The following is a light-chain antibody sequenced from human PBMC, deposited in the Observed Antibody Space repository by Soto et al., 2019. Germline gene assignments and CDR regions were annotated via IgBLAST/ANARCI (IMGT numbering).Light chain of an antibody. J-gene: IGKJ1*01. Sequence: EIVMTQSPATLSVSPGERATLSCRASQCVSSSLAWYQQKPGQARRLLIYGASTRATGIPARFSGSGSGTKLTLTSSCLQAEDFAVYYCQQYKNWHPVTFGQGTKE. CDR3: QQYKNWHPVT. V-gene: IGKV3-15*01. CDR2: GAS. CDR1: QCVSSS.